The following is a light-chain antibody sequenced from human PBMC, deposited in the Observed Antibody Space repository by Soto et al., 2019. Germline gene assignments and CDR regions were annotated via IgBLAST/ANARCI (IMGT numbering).Light chain of an antibody. CDR3: QKRSNWPPLT. V-gene: IGKV3-11*01. Sequence: EIVLPPSQATLSLSPGERAPLSCRASQSVSSYLAWYQQKPGQAPRLIIYDASNRATGIPDRFSGSGSGTDFTLTISSLEPEDFAVYYCQKRSNWPPLTCGQGTQREIK. J-gene: IGKJ5*01. CDR2: DAS. CDR1: QSVSSY.